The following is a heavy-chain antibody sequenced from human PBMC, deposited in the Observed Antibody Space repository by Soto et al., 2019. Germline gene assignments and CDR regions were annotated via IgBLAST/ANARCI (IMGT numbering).Heavy chain of an antibody. CDR1: GFSVSSNY. J-gene: IGHJ4*02. CDR3: AINSASGLIASGWPYFDY. D-gene: IGHD6-19*01. CDR2: IYAGGST. Sequence: PGGSLRLSCAASGFSVSSNYMSWVRQAPGKGLEWVSLIYAGGSTYFADSVKGRFTISRDISKNTLYLQMNNLRAVDTAFYYCAINSASGLIASGWPYFDYWGQGSLVTISS. V-gene: IGHV3-53*01.